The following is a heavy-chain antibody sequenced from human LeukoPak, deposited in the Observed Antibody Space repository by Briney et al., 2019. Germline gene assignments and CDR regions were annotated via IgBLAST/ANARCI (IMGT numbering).Heavy chain of an antibody. V-gene: IGHV3-7*01. Sequence: GGSLRLSCAASGLTFSRYWMSWVRQAPGKGLEWVSNIKQDGSEKYYVDSVKGRFTISRDNAKNSLYLQMNSLRAGDTRLYYCARGGWLPDYSGAGTLVTASP. CDR2: IKQDGSEK. D-gene: IGHD3-22*01. CDR1: GLTFSRYW. CDR3: ARGGWLPDY. J-gene: IGHJ4*01.